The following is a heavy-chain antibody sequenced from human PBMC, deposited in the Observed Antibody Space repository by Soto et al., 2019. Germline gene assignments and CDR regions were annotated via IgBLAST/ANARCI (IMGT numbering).Heavy chain of an antibody. CDR2: IWYDGSKK. CDR3: ARVGSSSWYGDY. CDR1: GFTFSNYG. D-gene: IGHD6-13*01. Sequence: GGSLRLSCAASGFTFSNYGMHWVRQAPGKGLDWVALIWYDGSKKYYADSVKGRFTISRDNSKNTLYLQMSSLRAEDTAVYYCARVGSSSWYGDYWGQGTLDTVSS. V-gene: IGHV3-33*01. J-gene: IGHJ4*02.